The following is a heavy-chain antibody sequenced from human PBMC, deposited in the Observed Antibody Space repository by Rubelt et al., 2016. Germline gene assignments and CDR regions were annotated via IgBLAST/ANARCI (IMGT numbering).Heavy chain of an antibody. V-gene: IGHV3-49*03. D-gene: IGHD2-15*01. J-gene: IGHJ3*02. CDR1: GFTFGDYG. CDR3: ARIAKDHGGYDAFDT. Sequence: LVESGGGLVQPGRSLRLSCTASGFTFGDYGMSWFRQAPGKGLEWVGFIRSNAYGGTTEYAASVKGRLTISRDNSRNSLDLQMNSLKTEDTGVYYCARIAKDHGGYDAFDTWGQGTMVTVSS. CDR2: IRSNAYGGTT.